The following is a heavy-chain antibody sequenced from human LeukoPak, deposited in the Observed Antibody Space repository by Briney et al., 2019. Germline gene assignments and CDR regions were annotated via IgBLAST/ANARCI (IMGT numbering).Heavy chain of an antibody. V-gene: IGHV4-59*11. CDR3: ARLTVTSTDAFDI. CDR1: GGSISSHY. J-gene: IGHJ3*02. D-gene: IGHD4-17*01. CDR2: IYYSGST. Sequence: SETLSLTCTVSGGSISSHYWSWIRQPPGKGREWIGYIYYSGSTNYNPSLKSRVTISVDTSKNQFSLKLSSVTAADTAVYYCARLTVTSTDAFDIWGQGTMVTVSS.